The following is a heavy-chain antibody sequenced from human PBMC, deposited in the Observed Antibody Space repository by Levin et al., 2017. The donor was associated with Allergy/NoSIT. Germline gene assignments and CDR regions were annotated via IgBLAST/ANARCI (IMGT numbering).Heavy chain of an antibody. J-gene: IGHJ4*02. Sequence: GESLKISCKASGYTFTGYYMHWVRQAPGQGLEWMGWINPNSGGTNYAQKFQGRVTMTRDTSISTAYMELSRLRSDDTAVYYCARVRKNGDFYFDYWGQGTLVTVSS. CDR1: GYTFTGYY. V-gene: IGHV1-2*02. CDR2: INPNSGGT. D-gene: IGHD4-17*01. CDR3: ARVRKNGDFYFDY.